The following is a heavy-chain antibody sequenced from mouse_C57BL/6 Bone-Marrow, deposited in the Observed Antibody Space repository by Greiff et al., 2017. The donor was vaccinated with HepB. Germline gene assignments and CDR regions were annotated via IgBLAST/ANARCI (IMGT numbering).Heavy chain of an antibody. CDR3: ASTTVPWYFDV. D-gene: IGHD1-1*01. CDR1: GYTFTSYD. V-gene: IGHV1-85*01. Sequence: QVQLQQSGPELVKPGASVKLSCKASGYTFTSYDINWVKQRPGQGLEWIGWIYPRDGSTKYNEKFKGQATLTVDTSSSTAYMELHSLTSEDSAVYFCASTTVPWYFDVWGTGTTVTVSS. J-gene: IGHJ1*03. CDR2: IYPRDGST.